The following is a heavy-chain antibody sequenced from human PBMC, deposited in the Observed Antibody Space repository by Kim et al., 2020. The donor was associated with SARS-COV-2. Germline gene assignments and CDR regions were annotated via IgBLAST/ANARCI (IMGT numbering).Heavy chain of an antibody. CDR2: IRTRPYGATT. D-gene: IGHD3-10*01. CDR1: GFTFGDYP. J-gene: IGHJ3*02. V-gene: IGHV3-49*04. CDR3: SRAVRLSGDAFDI. Sequence: GGSLRLSCTASGFTFGDYPMNWVRQAPGKGLEWVAYIRTRPYGATTEYAASVKGRFTLSRDDSGGIAYLQMNSLTTEDTAMYYCSRAVRLSGDAFDIWAKGQWSPSPQ.